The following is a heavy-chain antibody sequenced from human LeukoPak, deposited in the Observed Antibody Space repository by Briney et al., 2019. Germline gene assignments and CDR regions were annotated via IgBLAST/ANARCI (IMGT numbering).Heavy chain of an antibody. V-gene: IGHV1-2*02. J-gene: IGHJ4*02. Sequence: ASVKVSCKASGYTFTGYYMHWVRQAPGQGLEWMGWINPNSGGTNYAQKFQGMVTMTRDTSISTAYMELSRLRSDDTAVYYCARALPLLLWFGESLDYWGQGTLVTVSS. CDR3: ARALPLLLWFGESLDY. CDR1: GYTFTGYY. D-gene: IGHD3-10*01. CDR2: INPNSGGT.